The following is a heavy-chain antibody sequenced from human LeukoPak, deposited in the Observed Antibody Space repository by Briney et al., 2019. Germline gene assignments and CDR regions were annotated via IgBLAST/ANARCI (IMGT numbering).Heavy chain of an antibody. CDR3: AKGIEMATIWSPLAY. Sequence: PGGSLRLSCAASGFTFSSYVMHWVRQAPGKGLEWVAFIRYDGTNRYYADSVKGRFTISRDNSKNTLYLQMNSLRAEDTATYYCAKGIEMATIWSPLAYWGQGTLVTVSS. V-gene: IGHV3-30*02. J-gene: IGHJ4*02. CDR1: GFTFSSYV. D-gene: IGHD5-24*01. CDR2: IRYDGTNR.